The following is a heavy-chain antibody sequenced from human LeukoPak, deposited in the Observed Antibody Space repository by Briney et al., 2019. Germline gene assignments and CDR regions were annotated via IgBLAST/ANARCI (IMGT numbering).Heavy chain of an antibody. CDR1: GGTFSSYA. V-gene: IGHV1-69*13. CDR3: ARARGEQWRVREGLYYYYYYMDV. J-gene: IGHJ6*03. CDR2: IIPIFGTA. Sequence: ASVKVSCKASGGTFSSYAISWVRQAPGQGLEWMGGIIPIFGTADYAQKFQGRVTITADESTSTAYMELNSLRSEDTAMYYCARARGEQWRVREGLYYYYYYMDVWGKGTTATISS. D-gene: IGHD6-19*01.